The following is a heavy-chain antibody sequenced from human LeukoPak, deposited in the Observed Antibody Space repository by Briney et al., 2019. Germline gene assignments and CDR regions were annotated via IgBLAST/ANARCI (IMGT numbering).Heavy chain of an antibody. D-gene: IGHD3-10*01. CDR2: IYTSGST. CDR1: GGSISSSY. CDR3: ARGITMVRGVISANDWFDP. J-gene: IGHJ5*02. Sequence: SETLSLTCTVSGGSISSSYWSWIRQPAGKGLEWIGRIYTSGSTNYNPSLKSRVTMSVDTSKNQFSLKLSSVTAADTAVYYCARGITMVRGVISANDWFDPWGQGTLVTVSS. V-gene: IGHV4-4*07.